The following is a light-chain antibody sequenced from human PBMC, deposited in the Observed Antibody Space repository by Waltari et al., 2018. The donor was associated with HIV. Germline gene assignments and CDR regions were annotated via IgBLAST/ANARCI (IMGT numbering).Light chain of an antibody. CDR1: SSNIGRNY. V-gene: IGLV1-47*01. Sequence: QSVLTQPPSASGTPGQRVTISCSGSSSNIGRNYVYWYQQLPGTAPKLLIYRNNQRPSVVPDRFSGSKSGNTASLTISGLRAEDEAYYYCSSYRSSYTLDIVFGGGTKLTVL. J-gene: IGLJ2*01. CDR3: SSYRSSYTLDIV. CDR2: RNN.